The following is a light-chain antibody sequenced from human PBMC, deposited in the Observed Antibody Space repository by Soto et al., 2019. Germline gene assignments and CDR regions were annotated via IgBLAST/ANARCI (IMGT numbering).Light chain of an antibody. V-gene: IGKV3-11*01. CDR3: QQRTDWLT. CDR2: DAT. CDR1: QSVTWY. Sequence: EIVLTQSPATLSLSPGERATLSCRASQSVTWYLAWYQQKPGQAPRLLIYDATKRATGIPARFSGSGSGTDFTLTSSSLEPEDVAFYYWQQRTDWLTFGGGTRVEI. J-gene: IGKJ4*01.